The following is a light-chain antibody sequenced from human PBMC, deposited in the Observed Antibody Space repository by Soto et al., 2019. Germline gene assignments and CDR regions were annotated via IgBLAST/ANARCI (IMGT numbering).Light chain of an antibody. CDR1: NSNIGAGYD. Sequence: QSALTQPPSVSGAPGQRVSISCTGSNSNIGAGYDVNWYQQLPGTAPKLLIYANIDRPSGVPDRFSGSKSGATAFLVITGLQAEDEAAYYYQSYDSSLSGSRVFGGGTKLTVL. J-gene: IGLJ3*02. CDR2: ANI. V-gene: IGLV1-40*01. CDR3: QSYDSSLSGSRV.